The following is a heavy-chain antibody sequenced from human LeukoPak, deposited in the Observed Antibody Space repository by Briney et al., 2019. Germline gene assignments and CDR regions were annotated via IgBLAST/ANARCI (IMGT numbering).Heavy chain of an antibody. Sequence: SVKVSCKASGGTFSSYAISWVRQAPGQGLEWMGGIIPIFGTANYAQEFQGRVTITADESTSTAYMELSSLRSEDTAVYYCASFLWFGEAAPRPLDYWGQGTLVTVSS. J-gene: IGHJ4*02. D-gene: IGHD3-10*01. CDR3: ASFLWFGEAAPRPLDY. CDR1: GGTFSSYA. CDR2: IIPIFGTA. V-gene: IGHV1-69*13.